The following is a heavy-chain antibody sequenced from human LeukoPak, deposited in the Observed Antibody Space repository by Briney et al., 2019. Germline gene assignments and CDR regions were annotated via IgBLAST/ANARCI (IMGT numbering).Heavy chain of an antibody. D-gene: IGHD3-22*01. CDR2: VNHGGST. CDR3: TQIRPSTYYDSSGSFDY. V-gene: IGHV4-34*03. J-gene: IGHJ4*02. CDR1: GGSFSGYY. Sequence: SETLSLTCAVYGGSFSGYYWSWIRQPPGKGLEWIGEVNHGGSTNYSPSLKSRVTISLDTSKNQFSLKLTSVTAADTAVYYCTQIRPSTYYDSSGSFDYWGQGTLVTVSS.